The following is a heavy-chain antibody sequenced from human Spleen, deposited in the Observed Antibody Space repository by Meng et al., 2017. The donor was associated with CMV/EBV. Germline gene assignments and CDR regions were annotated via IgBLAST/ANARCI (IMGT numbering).Heavy chain of an antibody. D-gene: IGHD3-3*01. CDR3: ARGGNDFWSFDP. Sequence: KASGATFIRYAISWVRPAPGQGLEWMGGIIPILGIANYAQKFQGSVTITADKSTSTAYMELSSLRSEDTAVYYCARGGNDFWSFDPWGQGTLVTVSS. V-gene: IGHV1-69*10. CDR1: GATFIRYA. J-gene: IGHJ5*02. CDR2: IIPILGIA.